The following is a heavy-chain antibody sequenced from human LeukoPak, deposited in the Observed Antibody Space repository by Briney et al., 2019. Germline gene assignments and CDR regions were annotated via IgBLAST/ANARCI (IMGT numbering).Heavy chain of an antibody. CDR2: FDPEDGET. CDR1: GYTLTELP. Sequence: ASVKVSCKVSGYTLTELPMHWVRQAPGKGLEWMGGFDPEDGETIYAQKFQGRVTMTEDTSTDTAYMELSSLRSEDTAVYYCHGGPSKMVRELAFDYWGQGTLVTVSS. D-gene: IGHD3-10*01. J-gene: IGHJ4*02. V-gene: IGHV1-24*01. CDR3: HGGPSKMVRELAFDY.